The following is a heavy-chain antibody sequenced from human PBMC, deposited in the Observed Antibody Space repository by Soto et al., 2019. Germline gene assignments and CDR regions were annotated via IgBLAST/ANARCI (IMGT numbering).Heavy chain of an antibody. D-gene: IGHD5-18*01. CDR1: GFSFSIYA. CDR2: ISYHGSTE. J-gene: IGHJ3*02. V-gene: IGHV3-30-3*01. Sequence: QVQLVESGGGVVQPGRSLRLSCAASGFSFSIYAMHWVRQAPGKGLEWVAVISYHGSTEYYGDSVKGRLPISRDNSKNTLYLQMYSLRPEDTAIYYCARGYSYGPNWESDALDIWGQGAMVTVSS. CDR3: ARGYSYGPNWESDALDI.